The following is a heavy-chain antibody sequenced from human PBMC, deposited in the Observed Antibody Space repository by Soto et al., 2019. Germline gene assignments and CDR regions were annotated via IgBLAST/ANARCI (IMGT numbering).Heavy chain of an antibody. CDR3: ANGWQGGY. J-gene: IGHJ4*02. Sequence: EVQLLESGGGLVQPGGSLRLSCAASGFTFSNYAMNWVRQAPGKGLQWVSAISGSGGNTYYAASVKGRFTISRDNSKNTLYLQMNSLRAEDTAIYYCANGWQGGYWGQGTLVTVSS. V-gene: IGHV3-23*01. D-gene: IGHD6-19*01. CDR2: ISGSGGNT. CDR1: GFTFSNYA.